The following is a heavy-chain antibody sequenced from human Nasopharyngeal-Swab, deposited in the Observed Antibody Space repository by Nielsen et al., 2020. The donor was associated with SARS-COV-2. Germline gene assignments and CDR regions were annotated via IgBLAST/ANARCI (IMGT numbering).Heavy chain of an antibody. V-gene: IGHV3-48*01. J-gene: IGHJ3*02. CDR3: AKDDAFDI. CDR1: GFTFRSRS. CDR2: INGDSSAK. Sequence: GGSLRLSCVASGFTFRSRSMNWVRQAPGKGLEWVSYINGDSSAKYYVDSVKGRFTISRDNAKNSLYLQMNSLRVEDTAVYYCAKDDAFDIWGQGTMVTVSS.